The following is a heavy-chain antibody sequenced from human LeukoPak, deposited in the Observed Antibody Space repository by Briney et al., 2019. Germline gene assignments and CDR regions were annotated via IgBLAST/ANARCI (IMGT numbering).Heavy chain of an antibody. CDR3: ARDFSGYDYNFDY. J-gene: IGHJ4*02. D-gene: IGHD5-12*01. CDR2: ISSSSSYM. CDR1: GFTFSTYT. Sequence: PGGSLRLSCAASGFTFSTYTMNWVRQAPGKGLEWVSFISSSSSYMYYADSVKGRFTISRDNTKKSLYLQTNSLRAEDTAVYYCARDFSGYDYNFDYWGQGTLVAVSS. V-gene: IGHV3-21*01.